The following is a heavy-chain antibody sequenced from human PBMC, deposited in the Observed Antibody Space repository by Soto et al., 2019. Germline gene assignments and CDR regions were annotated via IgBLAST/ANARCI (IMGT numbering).Heavy chain of an antibody. V-gene: IGHV4-31*03. D-gene: IGHD1-20*01. CDR1: GDSISSGGYY. CDR3: ARDRISGIVPVGMYV. CDR2: VHSSGRI. Sequence: SETLSLTCTVSGDSISSGGYYWNWIRQHPERGLEWIGYVHSSGRIYYNSSLKSRVTISFDASENQFSLNVRSVTAADAAVYYCARDRISGIVPVGMYVWGQGTTVT. J-gene: IGHJ6*02.